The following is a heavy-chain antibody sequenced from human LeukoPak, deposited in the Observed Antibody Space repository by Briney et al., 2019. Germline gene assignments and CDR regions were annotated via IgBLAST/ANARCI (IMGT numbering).Heavy chain of an antibody. V-gene: IGHV1-69*04. CDR3: ARDVREWAFDI. Sequence: ASVKVSRKASGGTFSSYAISWVRQAPGQGLEWMGRIIPILDIANYAQKFQGRVTITADKSTSTAYMELSSLRSEDTAVYYCARDVREWAFDIWGQGTMVTVSS. CDR2: IIPILDIA. J-gene: IGHJ3*02. CDR1: GGTFSSYA. D-gene: IGHD3-3*01.